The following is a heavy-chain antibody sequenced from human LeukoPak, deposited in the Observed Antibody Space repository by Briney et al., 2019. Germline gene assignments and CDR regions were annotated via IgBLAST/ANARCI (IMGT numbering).Heavy chain of an antibody. V-gene: IGHV4-39*01. J-gene: IGHJ4*02. CDR1: GGSISSSSYY. CDR2: IYYSGST. CDR3: ARYNRRIQLWSPPDY. Sequence: SETLSLTCTVSGGSISSSSYYWGWIRQPPGKGLEWIGSIYYSGSTYYNPSLKSRVTISVDTSKNQFSLKLSSVTAADTAVYYCARYNRRIQLWSPPDYWGQGTLVTVSS. D-gene: IGHD5-18*01.